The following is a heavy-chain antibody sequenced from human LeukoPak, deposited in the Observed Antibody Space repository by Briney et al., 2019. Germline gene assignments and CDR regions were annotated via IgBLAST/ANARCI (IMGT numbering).Heavy chain of an antibody. CDR1: GFTFSSSW. J-gene: IGHJ4*02. V-gene: IGHV3-74*01. Sequence: PGGSLRLSCAASGFTFSSSWMHWVRQAPGKGLVWVSRINSDGSNRNYADSVKGRFTISRGNAKNALYLQMDSVRAEDAAVYYCARPQDGYNGFDCWGQGTLVTVSS. CDR2: INSDGSNR. D-gene: IGHD5-24*01. CDR3: ARPQDGYNGFDC.